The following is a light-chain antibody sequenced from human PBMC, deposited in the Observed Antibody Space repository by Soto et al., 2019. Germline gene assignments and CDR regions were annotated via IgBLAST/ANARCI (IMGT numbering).Light chain of an antibody. Sequence: EIVLTQSPGTQSLSPGERATLSCRASQSVSSSYLAWYQQKPGQAPRLLIYGASIRATGIPDRFSGSGSGTDYTLTISRLEPEDFAVYYCQQYGSSRVTFGQGTKLEIK. V-gene: IGKV3-20*01. CDR3: QQYGSSRVT. J-gene: IGKJ2*01. CDR2: GAS. CDR1: QSVSSSY.